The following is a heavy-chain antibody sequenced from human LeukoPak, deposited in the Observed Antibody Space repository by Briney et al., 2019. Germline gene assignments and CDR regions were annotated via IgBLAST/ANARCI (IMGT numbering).Heavy chain of an antibody. Sequence: GGSLRLSCAASGFTFSNAWMSWVRQAPGKGLEWVGRIKSKTDGGTTDYAAPVKGRFTISRDNARNSLSLQMNSLRVEDTAVYYCAGHTFTAMYWGQGTQVTVSS. CDR1: GFTFSNAW. D-gene: IGHD5-18*01. J-gene: IGHJ4*02. CDR3: AGHTFTAMY. CDR2: IKSKTDGGTT. V-gene: IGHV3-15*01.